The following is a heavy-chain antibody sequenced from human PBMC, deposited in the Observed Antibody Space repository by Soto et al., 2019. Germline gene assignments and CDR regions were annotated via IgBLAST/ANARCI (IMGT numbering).Heavy chain of an antibody. CDR1: GGTFSSYA. CDR2: IIPIFGTA. V-gene: IGHV1-69*01. D-gene: IGHD3-3*01. J-gene: IGHJ5*02. CDR3: ARERRGYPNWFDP. Sequence: QVQLVQSGAEVKKPGSSVKVSCKASGGTFSSYAISWVRQSPGQGLEWMGGIIPIFGTANYAQKFQGRVTITADESTSTAYMELSSLRSADTAVYDCARERRGYPNWFDPGGQGTLVTVAS.